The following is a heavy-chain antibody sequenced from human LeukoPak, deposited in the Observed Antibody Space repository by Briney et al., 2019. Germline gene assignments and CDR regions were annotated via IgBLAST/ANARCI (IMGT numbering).Heavy chain of an antibody. CDR3: ARGVVVAATSYYYGMDV. V-gene: IGHV4-39*01. CDR1: GGSISSSSYY. Sequence: SETLSLTCTVSGGSISSSSYYWGWIRQPPGKGLEWIGSIYYSGSTYYNPSLKSRVTISVDTSKNQFSLKLSSVTAADTAVYYCARGVVVAATSYYYGMDVWGQGTTVTVSS. D-gene: IGHD2-15*01. CDR2: IYYSGST. J-gene: IGHJ6*02.